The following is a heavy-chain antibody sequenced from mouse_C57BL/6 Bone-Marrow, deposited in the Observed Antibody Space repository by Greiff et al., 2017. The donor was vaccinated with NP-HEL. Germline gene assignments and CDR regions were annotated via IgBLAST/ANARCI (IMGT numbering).Heavy chain of an antibody. J-gene: IGHJ3*01. CDR2: IYPRSGNT. D-gene: IGHD2-4*01. V-gene: IGHV1-81*01. Sequence: QVQLKESGAELARPGASVKLSCKASGYTFTSYGIRWVKQRPGQGLEWIGEIYPRSGNTYYNEKFKGKATLTVDKSSSTAYMELRSLTSEDSAVYFCARRLRSWFAYWGQGTLVTVSA. CDR3: ARRLRSWFAY. CDR1: GYTFTSYG.